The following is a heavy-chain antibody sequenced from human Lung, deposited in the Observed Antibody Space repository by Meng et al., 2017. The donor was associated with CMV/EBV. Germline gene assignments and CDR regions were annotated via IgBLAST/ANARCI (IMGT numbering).Heavy chain of an antibody. D-gene: IGHD3-3*01. Sequence: LXCTVSGGSISSYYWSWIRQPPGKGLEWIGYIYYSGSTNYNPSLKSRVTISVDTSKNQFSLKLSSVTAADTAVYYCARGGYYDFWSGYSYYYYYGVDVWXQGTTVTVSS. J-gene: IGHJ6*02. CDR1: GGSISSYY. CDR2: IYYSGST. V-gene: IGHV4-59*01. CDR3: ARGGYYDFWSGYSYYYYYGVDV.